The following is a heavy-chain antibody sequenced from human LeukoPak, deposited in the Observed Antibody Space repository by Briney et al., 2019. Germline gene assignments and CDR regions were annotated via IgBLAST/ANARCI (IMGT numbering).Heavy chain of an antibody. Sequence: PSETLSLTCTVSGGSISSYYWSWIRQPAGKGLEWIGRIYTSGSTNYNPSLKSRVTMSVDTSKNQFSLKLSSVTAADTAVYYRAASRKHYYDSSGYSYWGQGTLVTVSS. J-gene: IGHJ4*02. D-gene: IGHD3-22*01. CDR2: IYTSGST. CDR1: GGSISSYY. V-gene: IGHV4-4*07. CDR3: AASRKHYYDSSGYSY.